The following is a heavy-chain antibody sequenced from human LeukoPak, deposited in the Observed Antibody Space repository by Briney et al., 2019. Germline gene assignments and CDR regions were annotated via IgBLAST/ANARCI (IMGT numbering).Heavy chain of an antibody. CDR3: AKRLFGDCSGGSCYEEGFDY. J-gene: IGHJ4*02. CDR1: AFTFSSYA. Sequence: PGGSLRLSCAASAFTFSSYAMSWVRQAPGKGLEWVSAISGSGGRTYYADSVKGRFTISRDNSKNTLYLQMNSLRADDTALYYCAKRLFGDCSGGSCYEEGFDYWGQGTLVTVSS. D-gene: IGHD2-15*01. V-gene: IGHV3-23*01. CDR2: ISGSGGRT.